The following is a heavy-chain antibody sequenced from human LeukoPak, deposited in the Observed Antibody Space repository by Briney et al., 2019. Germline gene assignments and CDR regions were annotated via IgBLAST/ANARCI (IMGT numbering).Heavy chain of an antibody. V-gene: IGHV3-23*01. CDR1: GFTFSSYA. CDR2: ISGSGGST. Sequence: GGSLRLSCAASGFTFSSYAMSWVRQAPGKGLEWVSAISGSGGSTDYADSVKGRFTISRDNSKNTLYLQMNSLRAEDTAVYYCAKDGLYYDSSGYYDYWGQGTLVTVSS. J-gene: IGHJ4*02. CDR3: AKDGLYYDSSGYYDY. D-gene: IGHD3-22*01.